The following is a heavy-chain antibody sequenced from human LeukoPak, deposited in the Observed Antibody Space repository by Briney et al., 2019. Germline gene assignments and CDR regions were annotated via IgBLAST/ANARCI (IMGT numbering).Heavy chain of an antibody. CDR3: ARDRVVVVAAIGYYYYGMDV. CDR1: GGSISSYY. D-gene: IGHD2-15*01. V-gene: IGHV4-59*01. Sequence: SETLSLTCTVSGGSISSYYWSWIRQPPGKGLEWIGYIYYSGSTNYNPSLKSRVTISVDTSKNQFSLKLSSVTAADTAVYYCARDRVVVVAAIGYYYYGMDVWGQGTTVTVSS. CDR2: IYYSGST. J-gene: IGHJ6*02.